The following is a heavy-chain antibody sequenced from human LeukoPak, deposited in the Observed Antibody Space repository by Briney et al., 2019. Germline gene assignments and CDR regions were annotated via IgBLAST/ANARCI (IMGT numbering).Heavy chain of an antibody. D-gene: IGHD3-10*01. CDR2: ISKSSSYI. CDR3: ARDQTYGSGNFAY. V-gene: IGHV3-21*01. J-gene: IGHJ4*02. Sequence: GGSLRLSCAASGFTFSSYSMNWVRQAPGKGLEWVSSISKSSSYIYYADSVKGRFTISRDNAKNTLYLQMNSLRVEDTAVYYCARDQTYGSGNFAYWGEGTLVTV. CDR1: GFTFSSYS.